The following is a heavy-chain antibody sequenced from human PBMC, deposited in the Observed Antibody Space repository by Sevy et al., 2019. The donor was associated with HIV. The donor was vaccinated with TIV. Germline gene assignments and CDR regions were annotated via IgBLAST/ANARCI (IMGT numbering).Heavy chain of an antibody. V-gene: IGHV1-2*02. CDR2: INPNSGGT. Sequence: ASVKVSCKASGYTFTGYYMHWVRQAPGQGLEWMGWINPNSGGTNYAQTFQGRVTMTRDTSISTAYMELSRLRSDDTAVYYCARGNLGYCSSTSCYNPFDYWGQGTLVTVSS. CDR3: ARGNLGYCSSTSCYNPFDY. CDR1: GYTFTGYY. J-gene: IGHJ4*02. D-gene: IGHD2-2*01.